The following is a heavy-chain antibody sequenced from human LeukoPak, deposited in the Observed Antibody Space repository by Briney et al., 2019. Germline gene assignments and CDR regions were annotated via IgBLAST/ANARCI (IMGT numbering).Heavy chain of an antibody. CDR1: GFTFSSYS. Sequence: GGSLRLSCAASGFTFSSYSMNWVRQAPGKGLEWVSYISSSGSTIYYADSVKGRFTISRDNAKNSLYLQMNSLRAEDTAVYYCARDWGRGTFFDYWGQGTLVTVSS. CDR3: ARDWGRGTFFDY. V-gene: IGHV3-48*04. CDR2: ISSSGSTI. D-gene: IGHD7-27*01. J-gene: IGHJ4*02.